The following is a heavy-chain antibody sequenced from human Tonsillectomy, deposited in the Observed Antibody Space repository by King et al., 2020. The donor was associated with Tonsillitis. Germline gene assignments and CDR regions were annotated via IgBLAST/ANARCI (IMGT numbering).Heavy chain of an antibody. V-gene: IGHV2-5*02. D-gene: IGHD3-22*01. CDR1: GLSLSTSEEG. CDR2: IYWDDDK. J-gene: IGHJ4*02. Sequence: ITLKESGPTLVKPTQTLTLTCTFSGLSLSTSEEGVGWIRQPPGKALEWLGVIYWDDDKRYSPSLKSRHTITKDTSKTQVVLTMTNMDPVDTGTYYCAHRLAYHDRNYFDYWGQGTLVTVSS. CDR3: AHRLAYHDRNYFDY.